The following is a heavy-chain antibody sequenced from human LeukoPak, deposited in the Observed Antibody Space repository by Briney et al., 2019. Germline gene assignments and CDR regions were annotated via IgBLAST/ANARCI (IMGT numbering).Heavy chain of an antibody. Sequence: GRSLRLSCAASGFTFSSYAMHWVRQAPGKGLEWVAVISYDGSNKYYADSVKGRFTISRDNSKNSLYLQMNSLRADDTAVYYCAKGGHFSRFDPWGQGTLVTVSS. D-gene: IGHD1-26*01. J-gene: IGHJ5*02. V-gene: IGHV3-30-3*01. CDR2: ISYDGSNK. CDR1: GFTFSSYA. CDR3: AKGGHFSRFDP.